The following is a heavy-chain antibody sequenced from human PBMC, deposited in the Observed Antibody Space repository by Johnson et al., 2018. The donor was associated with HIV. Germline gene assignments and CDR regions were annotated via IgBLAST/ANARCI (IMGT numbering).Heavy chain of an antibody. V-gene: IGHV3-11*04. CDR2: ISTSGTTI. J-gene: IGHJ3*02. D-gene: IGHD4-17*01. Sequence: QVLLVESGGGVVQPGRSLRLSCAASGFTFRDYYMSWIRQAPGKGLEWVSYISTSGTTIYYADSVKGRFSISRDNTKNSLYLQINSLRVEDTAVYYCARDGLHQLIDYGDYADRVWAVGATTAFDIWGQGTLVTVSS. CDR3: ARDGLHQLIDYGDYADRVWAVGATTAFDI. CDR1: GFTFRDYY.